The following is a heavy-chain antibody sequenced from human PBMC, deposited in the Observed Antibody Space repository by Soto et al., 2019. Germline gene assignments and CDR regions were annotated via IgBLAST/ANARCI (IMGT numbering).Heavy chain of an antibody. CDR1: GGSISSGGYY. V-gene: IGHV4-31*03. J-gene: IGHJ3*02. CDR2: LYYSGGT. CDR3: ARDRFCSSTSCYYAFDI. Sequence: QVQLQESGPGLVQPSQTLSLTCTVSGGSISSGGYYWSWIRQHPGKGLEWVGYLYYSGGTYYNPSLQSRVTISVDTSTNQFALQLSSVTAADTAVYYCARDRFCSSTSCYYAFDIWGQGTMVTVSS. D-gene: IGHD2-2*01.